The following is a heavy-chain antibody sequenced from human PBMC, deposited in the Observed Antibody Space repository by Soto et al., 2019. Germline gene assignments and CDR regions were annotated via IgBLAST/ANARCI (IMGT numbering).Heavy chain of an antibody. Sequence: PGGSLRLSCAVSGFTFSRYWMSWVRQAPGKGLEWVANIKQDGSHKFYVESVKGRFTMSRDNAKNSLYLQMSSLRAEDTAVYYCAKDAVYNDGLWLMDHWGQGTLVTVSS. D-gene: IGHD2-21*01. CDR3: AKDAVYNDGLWLMDH. CDR2: IKQDGSHK. CDR1: GFTFSRYW. J-gene: IGHJ4*02. V-gene: IGHV3-7*03.